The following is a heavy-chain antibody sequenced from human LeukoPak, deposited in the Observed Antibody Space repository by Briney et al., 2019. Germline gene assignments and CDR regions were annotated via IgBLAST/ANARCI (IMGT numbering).Heavy chain of an antibody. CDR3: AREFLMVRGYDY. J-gene: IGHJ4*02. V-gene: IGHV3-21*01. D-gene: IGHD3-10*01. Sequence: NWVXXAXXKGXEWVSSISSSSSYIYYADSVKGRFTISRDNAKNSLYLQMNSLRAEDRAVYYCAREFLMVRGYDYWGQGTLVTVSS. CDR2: ISSSSSYI.